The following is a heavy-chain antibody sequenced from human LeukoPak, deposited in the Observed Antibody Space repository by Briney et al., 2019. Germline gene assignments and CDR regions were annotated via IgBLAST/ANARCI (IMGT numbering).Heavy chain of an antibody. J-gene: IGHJ4*02. CDR2: ISWNSGSI. D-gene: IGHD2-2*01. Sequence: GRSLRPSCAASGFTFDDYAMHWVRQAPGKGLEWVSGISWNSGSIGYADSVKGRFAISRDNAKNSLYLQMNSLRAEDMALYYCAKGYCSSTSCYLDYWGQGTLVTVSS. V-gene: IGHV3-9*03. CDR3: AKGYCSSTSCYLDY. CDR1: GFTFDDYA.